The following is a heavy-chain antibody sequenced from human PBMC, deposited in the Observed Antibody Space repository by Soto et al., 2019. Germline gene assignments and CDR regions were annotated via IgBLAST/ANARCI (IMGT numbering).Heavy chain of an antibody. V-gene: IGHV1-3*01. CDR3: ARDTETLGPRANDALDI. D-gene: IGHD3-3*02. CDR2: IDAGSGNT. CDR1: GYTFSTYT. J-gene: IGHJ3*02. Sequence: ASVKVSCKAAGYTFSTYTMNWVRQAPGQSLEWMGWIDAGSGNTKYSQNFQGRVSITRDTSASTVYMELTGLKSEDTAVYYCARDTETLGPRANDALDIWGQGTMVTVSS.